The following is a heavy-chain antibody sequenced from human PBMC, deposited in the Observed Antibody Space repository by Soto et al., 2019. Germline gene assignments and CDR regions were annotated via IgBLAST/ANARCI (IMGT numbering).Heavy chain of an antibody. CDR3: AGSYCSGGSCYPGDYYFDY. CDR2: ISGSGGST. D-gene: IGHD2-15*01. Sequence: GGSLRLSCAASGFTFSSYAMSWVRQAPGKGLEWVSAISGSGGSTYYADSGKGGFTISRDNSKNTLYLQMNSLRAEDTAVYYCAGSYCSGGSCYPGDYYFDYWGQGTLVTVSS. CDR1: GFTFSSYA. J-gene: IGHJ4*02. V-gene: IGHV3-23*01.